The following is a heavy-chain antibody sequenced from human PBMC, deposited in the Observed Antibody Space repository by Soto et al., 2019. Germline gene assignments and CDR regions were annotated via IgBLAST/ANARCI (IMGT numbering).Heavy chain of an antibody. Sequence: GGSLRLSCAASGFIFSSYSMNWVRQAPGKGLEWVSSISSSSSYTYYADSVKGRFTISRHNSKNTLYLQMNSLRAEDTAVYYCARVRTQNPYYYGSGSRFYYYYMDVWGKGTTVTVSS. D-gene: IGHD3-10*01. CDR2: ISSSSSYT. CDR3: ARVRTQNPYYYGSGSRFYYYYMDV. V-gene: IGHV3-21*04. CDR1: GFIFSSYS. J-gene: IGHJ6*03.